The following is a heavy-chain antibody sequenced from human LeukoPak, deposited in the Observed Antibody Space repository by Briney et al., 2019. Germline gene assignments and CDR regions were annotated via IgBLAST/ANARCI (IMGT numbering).Heavy chain of an antibody. V-gene: IGHV1-69*13. CDR3: ARGAADYYDSSGYLFDY. Sequence: GASVKVSCKASGGTFSSYAIGWVRQAPGQGLEWMGGIIPIFGTANYAQKFQGRVTITADESTSTAYMELSSLRSEDTAVYYCARGAADYYDSSGYLFDYWGQGTLVTVSS. J-gene: IGHJ4*02. CDR2: IIPIFGTA. D-gene: IGHD3-22*01. CDR1: GGTFSSYA.